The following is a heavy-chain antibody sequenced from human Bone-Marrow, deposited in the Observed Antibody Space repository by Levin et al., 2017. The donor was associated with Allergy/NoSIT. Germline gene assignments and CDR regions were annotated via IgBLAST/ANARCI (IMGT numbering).Heavy chain of an antibody. CDR2: ISAYNGNT. J-gene: IGHJ6*04. Sequence: ASVKVSCKASGYTFTSYGISWVRQAPGQGLEWMGWISAYNGNTNYAQKLQGRVTMTTDTSTSTAYMELRSLRSDDTAVYYCARDRNEGYCSGGSCYFSSVDGWGKGTTVTVSS. CDR3: ARDRNEGYCSGGSCYFSSVDG. V-gene: IGHV1-18*01. D-gene: IGHD2-15*01. CDR1: GYTFTSYG.